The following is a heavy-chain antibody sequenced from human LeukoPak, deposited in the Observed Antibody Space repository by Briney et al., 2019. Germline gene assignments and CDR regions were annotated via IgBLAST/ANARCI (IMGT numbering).Heavy chain of an antibody. D-gene: IGHD1-26*01. CDR2: ISAYNGNT. J-gene: IGHJ6*02. CDR1: GYTFTRYG. CDR3: ARGSELYEYYYYGMDV. Sequence: ASVKVSCKASGYTFTRYGVSWVRQAPGQGLEWMGWISAYNGNTNYAQKLQGRVTMTTDTSTSTAYMELRSLRSDDTAVYYCARGSELYEYYYYGMDVWGQGTTVTVSS. V-gene: IGHV1-18*01.